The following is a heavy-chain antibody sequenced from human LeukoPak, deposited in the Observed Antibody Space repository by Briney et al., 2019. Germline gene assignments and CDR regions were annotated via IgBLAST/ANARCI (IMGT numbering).Heavy chain of an antibody. V-gene: IGHV3-48*01. D-gene: IGHD4-23*01. J-gene: IGHJ6*03. CDR3: ARDPAPVDYYYYYMDV. CDR2: ISSSSSTI. CDR1: GFTFSSYS. Sequence: GGSLRLSCAASGFTFSSYSMNWVRQAPGKGLEWVSYISSSSSTIYYADSVKGRFTISRDNAKNSLYLQMNSLRAEDTAVYYCARDPAPVDYYYYYMDVWGKGTTVTVSS.